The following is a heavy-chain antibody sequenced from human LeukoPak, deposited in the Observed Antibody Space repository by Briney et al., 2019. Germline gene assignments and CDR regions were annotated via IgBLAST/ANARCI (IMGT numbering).Heavy chain of an antibody. Sequence: ASVKVSCKASEYTFTGYYMHWVRQAPGQGLEWMGWINPNSGGTNYAQKFQGRVTMTRDTSISTAYMELSRLRSDDTAVYYCARDFEANYYDSSGYYCPPPLSYFNYWDQGTLVTVSS. CDR2: INPNSGGT. CDR3: ARDFEANYYDSSGYYCPPPLSYFNY. D-gene: IGHD3-22*01. CDR1: EYTFTGYY. V-gene: IGHV1-2*02. J-gene: IGHJ4*02.